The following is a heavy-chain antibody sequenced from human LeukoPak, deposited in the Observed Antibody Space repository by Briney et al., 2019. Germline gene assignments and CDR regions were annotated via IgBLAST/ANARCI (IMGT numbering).Heavy chain of an antibody. CDR2: INGDGSTT. V-gene: IGHV3-74*01. CDR1: GLTFSSYW. Sequence: GGSLRLSCAASGLTFSSYWMHWVRQAPGKGLAWVSRINGDGSTTTYADSVKGRFTISRDNAKNTLYVQMNSLRVEDTAVYYCARDLDGSGNYHWFDPWGQGTLVTVSS. D-gene: IGHD3-10*01. J-gene: IGHJ5*02. CDR3: ARDLDGSGNYHWFDP.